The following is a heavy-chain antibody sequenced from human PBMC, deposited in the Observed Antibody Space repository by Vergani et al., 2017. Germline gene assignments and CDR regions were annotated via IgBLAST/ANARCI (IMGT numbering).Heavy chain of an antibody. CDR3: AKDRATKFPSHRGNNNWFDP. V-gene: IGHV3-23*01. D-gene: IGHD1/OR15-1a*01. J-gene: IGHJ5*02. CDR1: GFTFSSYA. Sequence: EVQLLESGGGLVQPGGSLRLSCAASGFTFSSYAMSWVRQAPGQGLEWVSAISGSGGSTYYADSLKGRFTISRDNSKNTLYLQMNSLRAEDTAVYYCAKDRATKFPSHRGNNNWFDPWGQGTLVTVSS. CDR2: ISGSGGST.